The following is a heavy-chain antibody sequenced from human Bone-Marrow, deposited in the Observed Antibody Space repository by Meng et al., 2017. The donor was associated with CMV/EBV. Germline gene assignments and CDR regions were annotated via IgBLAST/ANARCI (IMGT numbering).Heavy chain of an antibody. J-gene: IGHJ6*02. CDR2: ISGSGGST. CDR3: AKDFPGRNRVFDGHYGMDV. CDR1: GFTFSSYA. V-gene: IGHV3-23*01. D-gene: IGHD2-8*01. Sequence: GESLKISCAASGFTFSSYAMSWVRQAPGKGLEWVSAISGSGGSTYYADSVKGRFTISRDNSKNTLYLQMNSLRAEDTAVYYCAKDFPGRNRVFDGHYGMDVWGQGTTVTVSS.